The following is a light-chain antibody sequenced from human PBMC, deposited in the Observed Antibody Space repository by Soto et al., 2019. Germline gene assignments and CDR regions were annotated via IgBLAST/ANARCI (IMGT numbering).Light chain of an antibody. J-gene: IGLJ3*02. CDR1: NSDAGGYKY. CDR3: SSYAGTYTLGV. V-gene: IGLV2-11*01. CDR2: DVS. Sequence: QSALTQPRSVSGSPGQSVAISCTGTNSDAGGYKYVSWYQQHPGKAPKLVIYDVSERPSGVPDRFSGSRSGNTASLTISGLQAEDEADYYCSSYAGTYTLGVFGGGTKLTVL.